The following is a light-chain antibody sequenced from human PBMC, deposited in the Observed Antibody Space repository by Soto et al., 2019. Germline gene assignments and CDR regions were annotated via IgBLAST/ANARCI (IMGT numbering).Light chain of an antibody. Sequence: QSVLTQPASVSGSPGQSITISCTGTSRDVGYYNYVSWYQQHPGKAPKLLIYEVSSRPSGVSDRFSGSKSGTTASLTISGLQIEDESDYYCSSYTTSNTLVFGGGTKVTVL. CDR1: SRDVGYYNY. CDR3: SSYTTSNTLV. V-gene: IGLV2-14*01. CDR2: EVS. J-gene: IGLJ3*02.